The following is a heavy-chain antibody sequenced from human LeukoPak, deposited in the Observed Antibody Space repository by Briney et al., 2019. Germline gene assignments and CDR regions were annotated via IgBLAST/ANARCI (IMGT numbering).Heavy chain of an antibody. V-gene: IGHV4-39*01. Sequence: SETLSLTCTVSGDSISSTSYYWGWIRQPPGKGLEWIGSIYPSGSTYYNPSLKSRVTISVDTSRNQFSLNLTSVTAADTAVFYCARQGYYGSGTSLDVWGQGTTVTVSS. CDR1: GDSISSTSYY. J-gene: IGHJ6*02. CDR3: ARQGYYGSGTSLDV. D-gene: IGHD3-10*01. CDR2: IYPSGST.